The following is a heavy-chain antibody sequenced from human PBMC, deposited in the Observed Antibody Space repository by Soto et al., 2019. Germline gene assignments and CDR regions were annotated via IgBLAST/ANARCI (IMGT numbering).Heavy chain of an antibody. CDR3: ARDHRAHYYDSSGSFDY. J-gene: IGHJ4*02. CDR2: IIPIFGTA. Sequence: SVKVSCKASGGTFSSYAISWVRQAPGQGLEWMGGIIPIFGTANYAQKFQGRVTITADESTSTAYMELSSLRSEDTAVYYCARDHRAHYYDSSGSFDYWGQGTLVTVSS. V-gene: IGHV1-69*13. CDR1: GGTFSSYA. D-gene: IGHD3-22*01.